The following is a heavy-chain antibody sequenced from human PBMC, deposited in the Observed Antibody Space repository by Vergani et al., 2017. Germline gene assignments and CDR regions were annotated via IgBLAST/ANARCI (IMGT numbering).Heavy chain of an antibody. CDR1: GFSVNSHPMR. D-gene: IGHD5-24*01. V-gene: IGHV2-70*04. CDR3: AQILSKKGYNYDAFDI. J-gene: IGHJ3*02. CDR2: IDWDDDK. Sequence: QVTLKESGPALVKPTQTLTLTCTLSGFSVNSHPMRVIWIRQPPGKALEWLARIDWDDDKFYDRSLKTRLTISKDTSKNQVVLRMTNMDPVDTAMYYCAQILSKKGYNYDAFDIWGQGKMVIVSS.